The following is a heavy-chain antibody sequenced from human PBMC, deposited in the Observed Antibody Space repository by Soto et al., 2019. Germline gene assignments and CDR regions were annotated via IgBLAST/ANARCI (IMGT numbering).Heavy chain of an antibody. CDR3: ARDTGIPLNTAENYFDY. CDR1: GYTFTSYG. Sequence: QVQLVQSGAEVKKPGASVKVSCKASGYTFTSYGISWVRQAPGQGLEWMGWISAYNGNTNYAQKLQGRVTMTTDTSTSTADMELRSLRSDDTAVYYCARDTGIPLNTAENYFDYWGQGTLVTVSS. J-gene: IGHJ4*02. CDR2: ISAYNGNT. D-gene: IGHD5-18*01. V-gene: IGHV1-18*01.